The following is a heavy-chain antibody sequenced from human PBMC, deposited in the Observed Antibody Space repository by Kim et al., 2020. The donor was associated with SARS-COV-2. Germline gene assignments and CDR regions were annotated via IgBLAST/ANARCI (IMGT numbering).Heavy chain of an antibody. Sequence: YYPDPVKVRFTIPRDNAKQPLYLQMNSLRAEDTAVYYCAKARYSFGYDFAYWGQGTLVTVSS. D-gene: IGHD5-18*01. V-gene: IGHV3-23*01. J-gene: IGHJ4*02. CDR3: AKARYSFGYDFAY.